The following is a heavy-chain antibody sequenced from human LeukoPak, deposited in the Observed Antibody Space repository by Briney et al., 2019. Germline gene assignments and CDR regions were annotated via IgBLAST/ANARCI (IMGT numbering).Heavy chain of an antibody. CDR3: ARGGRVSPLDY. Sequence: SETLSLTCTVSGGSISSYYWSWIRQPPGKGLEWIGYIYYSGSTNHNPSLKSRVTISVDTSKNQFSLKLSSVTAADTAVYYCARGGRVSPLDYWGQGTLVTVSS. V-gene: IGHV4-59*01. CDR1: GGSISSYY. D-gene: IGHD1-14*01. CDR2: IYYSGST. J-gene: IGHJ4*02.